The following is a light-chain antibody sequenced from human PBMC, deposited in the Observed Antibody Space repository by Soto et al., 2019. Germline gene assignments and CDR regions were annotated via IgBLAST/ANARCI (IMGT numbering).Light chain of an antibody. CDR3: QQYNSYPST. V-gene: IGKV1-5*01. J-gene: IGKJ5*01. Sequence: DIQMTQSPSTVSASVGDAVTITCRASQSISTWLAWYQQKPGKAPNLLIYDASTLESGGPSGFSGSGSETEFTLTISSLQPDDSATYYCQQYNSYPSTLGQGTRLEI. CDR2: DAS. CDR1: QSISTW.